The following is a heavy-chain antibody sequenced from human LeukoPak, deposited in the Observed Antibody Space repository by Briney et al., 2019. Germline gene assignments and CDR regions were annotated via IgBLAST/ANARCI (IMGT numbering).Heavy chain of an antibody. J-gene: IGHJ6*03. Sequence: GGSLRLSCAASGFSFTTYWMTWVRQAPGKGLEWVANIKQDGSEKHYVDSVKGRFTISRENAKNSLYLQMNSLRVEDTAVYYCARAHRLRITIFGVVRAYYYYYMDVWGKGTTVTVSS. CDR1: GFSFTTYW. D-gene: IGHD3-3*01. V-gene: IGHV3-7*01. CDR2: IKQDGSEK. CDR3: ARAHRLRITIFGVVRAYYYYYMDV.